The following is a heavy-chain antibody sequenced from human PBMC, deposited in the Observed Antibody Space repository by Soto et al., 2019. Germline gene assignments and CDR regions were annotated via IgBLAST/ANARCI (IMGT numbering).Heavy chain of an antibody. Sequence: QVHLQQWGAGLLKHSETLSLTCAVYVGSFSGYYWSWIRQPPGKGLGWIGEINHSGSTNYNPSLKCRVSLSVGTSINQFSLKLSSVTAAHTAVYYCARGLGDGYHQPWYSDLWGRGTLVPVSS. V-gene: IGHV4-34*01. CDR2: INHSGST. J-gene: IGHJ2*01. CDR3: ARGLGDGYHQPWYSDL. CDR1: VGSFSGYY. D-gene: IGHD5-12*01.